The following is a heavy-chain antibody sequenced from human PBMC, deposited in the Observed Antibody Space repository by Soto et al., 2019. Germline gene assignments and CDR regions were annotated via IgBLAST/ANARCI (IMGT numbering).Heavy chain of an antibody. V-gene: IGHV1-69*13. Sequence: SVKVSCKASGGTFSSYAISWVRQAPGQGLEWMGGIIPIFGTANYAQKFQGRVTITADESTSTAYMELSSLRSEDTAVYYCASNSDNVDIVATITGVSDYYYGMDVWGQGTTVTVSS. CDR2: IIPIFGTA. CDR1: GGTFSSYA. J-gene: IGHJ6*02. CDR3: ASNSDNVDIVATITGVSDYYYGMDV. D-gene: IGHD5-12*01.